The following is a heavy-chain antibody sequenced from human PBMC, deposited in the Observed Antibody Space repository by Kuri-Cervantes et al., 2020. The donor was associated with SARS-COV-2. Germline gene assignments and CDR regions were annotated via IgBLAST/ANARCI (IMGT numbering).Heavy chain of an antibody. V-gene: IGHV1-69*05. Sequence: SVKVSCKASGGTFSSYAMNWVRQAPGQGLEWMGGIIPIFGTANYAQKFQGRVTITTDESTSTAYMELSSLRSEDTAVYYCARDCSGTDCYIIIYAMSDWGQGTLVTVSS. J-gene: IGHJ4*02. CDR2: IIPIFGTA. CDR1: GGTFSSYA. CDR3: ARDCSGTDCYIIIYAMSD. D-gene: IGHD2-2*01.